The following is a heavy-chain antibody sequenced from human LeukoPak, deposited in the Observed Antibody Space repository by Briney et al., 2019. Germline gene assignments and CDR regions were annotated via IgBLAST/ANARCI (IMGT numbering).Heavy chain of an antibody. CDR2: SYHSGST. J-gene: IGHJ4*02. V-gene: IGHV4-38-2*01. D-gene: IGHD2-2*01. Sequence: SETLSLTCAVSGYSIDSGYYWGWIRQPPGKGLEWIGNSYHSGSTYYNPSLMSRVTMSVDTSKNQFSLKVKSVTAADTAVYYCARAEGYHLPLDWGQGTLVTVSS. CDR3: ARAEGYHLPLD. CDR1: GYSIDSGYY.